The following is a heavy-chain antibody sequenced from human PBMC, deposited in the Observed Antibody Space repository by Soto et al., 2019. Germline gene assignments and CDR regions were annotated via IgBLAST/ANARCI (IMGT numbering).Heavy chain of an antibody. J-gene: IGHJ4*02. CDR1: GGSITTYY. D-gene: IGHD6-13*01. Sequence: SETLSLTCTVSGGSITTYYWSWIRQPPGKGLEWIGYIYYSGSTNYNPSPRSRVTISVDTSKNQFSLKLSSVTAADTAVYYCAGLRQQLDKDFDFWGQGTLVTVSS. CDR2: IYYSGST. V-gene: IGHV4-59*08. CDR3: AGLRQQLDKDFDF.